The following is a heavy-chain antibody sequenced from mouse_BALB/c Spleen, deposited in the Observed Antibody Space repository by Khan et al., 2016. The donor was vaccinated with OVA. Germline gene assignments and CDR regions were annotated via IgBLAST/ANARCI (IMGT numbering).Heavy chain of an antibody. Sequence: VQLQQSGPDLVKPAESVKIPCKASGYTFTDYNMDWVNESHGKSLEWIGDIIPNNGHTIYNPSFKSQATLTVDKSSSTAYMELSSLTSEDTAVYYCARGIYGSSGYGFDYWGQGTLVTVSA. V-gene: IGHV1-18*01. CDR1: GYTFTDYN. CDR3: ARGIYGSSGYGFDY. D-gene: IGHD1-1*01. CDR2: IIPNNGHT. J-gene: IGHJ3*01.